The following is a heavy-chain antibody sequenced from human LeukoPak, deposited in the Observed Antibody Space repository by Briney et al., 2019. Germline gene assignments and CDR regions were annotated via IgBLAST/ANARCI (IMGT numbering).Heavy chain of an antibody. Sequence: PGGSLRLSCAASGFTFSSYGMTWVRQAPGKGLEWVSYISSSSSTIYYADSVKGRFTISRDNAKNSLYLQLNSLRAEDTAVYYCARAKGYWGQGTLVTVSS. CDR2: ISSSSSTI. CDR3: ARAKGY. J-gene: IGHJ4*02. V-gene: IGHV3-48*01. CDR1: GFTFSSYG.